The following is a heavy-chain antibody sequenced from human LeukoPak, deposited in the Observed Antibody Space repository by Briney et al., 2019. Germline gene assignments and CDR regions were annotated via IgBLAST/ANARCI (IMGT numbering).Heavy chain of an antibody. V-gene: IGHV4-39*07. CDR1: GGSISSSSYY. CDR3: ARAVVAAAGAYYYYYYYMDV. CDR2: INHSGST. D-gene: IGHD6-13*01. J-gene: IGHJ6*03. Sequence: SETLSLTCTVSGGSISSSSYYWGWIRQPPGKGLEWIGEINHSGSTNYNPSLKSRVTISVDTSKNQFSLKLSSVTAADTAVYYCARAVVAAAGAYYYYYYYMDVWGKGTTVTVSS.